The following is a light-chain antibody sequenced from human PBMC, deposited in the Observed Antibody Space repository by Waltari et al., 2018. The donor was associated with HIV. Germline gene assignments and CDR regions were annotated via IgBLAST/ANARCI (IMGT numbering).Light chain of an antibody. CDR3: SSYASSSTPYV. CDR2: EVS. V-gene: IGLV2-14*01. Sequence: QSALTQPASVSGSPGQSITIPCTGTSSDVGGYNSVSCYQQHPGKAPKLMIYEVSNRPSGVSNRFSGSKSGNTASLTISGLQAEDEADYYCSSYASSSTPYVFGTGTKVTVL. J-gene: IGLJ1*01. CDR1: SSDVGGYNS.